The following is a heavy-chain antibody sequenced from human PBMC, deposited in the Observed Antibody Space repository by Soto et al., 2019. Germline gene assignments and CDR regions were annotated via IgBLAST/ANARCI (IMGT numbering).Heavy chain of an antibody. V-gene: IGHV1-18*01. CDR3: ARGLTYYYGSGIYWFDP. D-gene: IGHD3-10*01. J-gene: IGHJ5*02. CDR1: GYTFTSYG. CDR2: ISAYNGNT. Sequence: ASVKVSCKASGYTFTSYGISWVRQAPGQGLEWMGWISAYNGNTNYAQKFQGRVTITRDTSASTAYMELSSLRSEDTAVYYCARGLTYYYGSGIYWFDPWGQGTLVTVSS.